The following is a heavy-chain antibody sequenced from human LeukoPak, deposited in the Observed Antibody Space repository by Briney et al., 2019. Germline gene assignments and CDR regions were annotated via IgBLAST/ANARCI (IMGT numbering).Heavy chain of an antibody. CDR2: ISSSGSTI. CDR3: ARDEYGFGDGYNSGYYFDY. J-gene: IGHJ4*02. CDR1: GFAFSDYY. Sequence: PGGSLRLSCAASGFAFSDYYMSWIREAPGKGLEWVSYISSSGSTIYYADSVKGRFTISRDNAKNSLYLQMNSLRAEDTAVYYCARDEYGFGDGYNSGYYFDYWGQGTLVTVSS. D-gene: IGHD5-24*01. V-gene: IGHV3-11*01.